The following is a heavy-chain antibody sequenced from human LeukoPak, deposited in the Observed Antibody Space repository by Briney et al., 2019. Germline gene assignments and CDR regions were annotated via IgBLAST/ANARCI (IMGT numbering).Heavy chain of an antibody. V-gene: IGHV4-4*07. CDR1: GGSISNYY. D-gene: IGHD5-18*01. CDR3: ARHRGTAMAPGFDY. CDR2: IYTSGST. J-gene: IGHJ4*02. Sequence: PSETLSLTCTVSGGSISNYYWSWIRQPAGKGLEWIGRIYTSGSTNYNPSLKSRVTISVDTSKNQFSLKLSSVTAADTAVYYCARHRGTAMAPGFDYWGQGTLVTVSS.